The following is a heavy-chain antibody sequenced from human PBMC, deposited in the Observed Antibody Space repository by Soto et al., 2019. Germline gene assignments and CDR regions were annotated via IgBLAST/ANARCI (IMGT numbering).Heavy chain of an antibody. Sequence: QVQLVASGGGVVQPGRSLRVSCAASGFIINNYAMHWVRQTPGKGLEWVAVISYDGSNRYYADSVQGRFTISRDNSKNTLYMEMNNLRPDDTAVYYCARRQDFGGPHYYYGMDVWGQGTTVTVSS. CDR3: ARRQDFGGPHYYYGMDV. V-gene: IGHV3-30*04. D-gene: IGHD3-3*01. CDR2: ISYDGSNR. CDR1: GFIINNYA. J-gene: IGHJ6*02.